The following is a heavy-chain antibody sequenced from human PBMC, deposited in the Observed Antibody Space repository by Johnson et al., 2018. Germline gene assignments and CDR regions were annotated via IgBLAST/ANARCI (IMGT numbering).Heavy chain of an antibody. J-gene: IGHJ3*02. Sequence: VQLVESGGGLVQPGGSLRLSCAASGFTFSSYAMHWVRQAPGKGLEYVSAIRSNGGSQYSANSVKGRFTMSRDNSKNTLYLQTGSLRVEEMAGYYCAREQPRGEWVPAFDIWGQGTMVTVSS. CDR3: AREQPRGEWVPAFDI. V-gene: IGHV3-64*01. CDR2: IRSNGGSQ. CDR1: GFTFSSYA. D-gene: IGHD3-10*01.